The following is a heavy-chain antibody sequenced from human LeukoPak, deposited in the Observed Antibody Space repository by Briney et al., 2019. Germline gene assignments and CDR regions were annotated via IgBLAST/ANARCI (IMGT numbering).Heavy chain of an antibody. D-gene: IGHD5-18*01. Sequence: GGSLRLSWAASGFTFSSYAMSWVRQAPGRGLEWVSAISGSGGSTYYADSVKGRFTISRDNSKNTLYLQMNSLRAEDTAVYYCARDGSYGYVDYYYYGMDVWGQGTTVTVSS. V-gene: IGHV3-23*01. J-gene: IGHJ6*02. CDR1: GFTFSSYA. CDR2: ISGSGGST. CDR3: ARDGSYGYVDYYYYGMDV.